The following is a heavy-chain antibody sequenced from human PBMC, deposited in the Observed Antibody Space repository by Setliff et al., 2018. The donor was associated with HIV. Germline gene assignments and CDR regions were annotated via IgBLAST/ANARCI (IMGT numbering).Heavy chain of an antibody. CDR1: GFRVTDTY. CDR2: IYQAGKT. Sequence: GGSLRLSCEASGFRVTDTYMAWVRQAPGKGLEWVTLIYQAGKTYYADFVKGRFTIARDDTKSTVSLQMTNLEPGDTAMYYCAKGGYDGAYYGQYPFDYRGQGTLVTVSS. J-gene: IGHJ4*02. D-gene: IGHD4-17*01. CDR3: AKGGYDGAYYGQYPFDY. V-gene: IGHV3-53*01.